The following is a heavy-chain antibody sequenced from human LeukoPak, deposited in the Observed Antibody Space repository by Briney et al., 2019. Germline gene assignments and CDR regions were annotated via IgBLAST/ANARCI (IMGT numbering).Heavy chain of an antibody. CDR3: ARIADCTNGVCYPDYYYYYGMDV. Sequence: PGGSLRLSCAASGFTFSSYAMHWVRQAPGKGLEWVEVISYDGSNKYYADSVKGRFTISRDNSKNTLYLQMNSLRAEDTAVYYCARIADCTNGVCYPDYYYYYGMDVWGQGTTVTVSS. J-gene: IGHJ6*02. V-gene: IGHV3-30-3*01. D-gene: IGHD2-8*01. CDR1: GFTFSSYA. CDR2: ISYDGSNK.